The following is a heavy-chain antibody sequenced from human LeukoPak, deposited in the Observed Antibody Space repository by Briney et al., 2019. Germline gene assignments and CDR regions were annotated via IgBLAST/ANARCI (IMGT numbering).Heavy chain of an antibody. V-gene: IGHV3-7*01. CDR3: ARETGYSSSWTDNWFDP. CDR1: GFTSSSYW. J-gene: IGHJ5*02. D-gene: IGHD6-13*01. CDR2: IRQDGSEK. Sequence: PGGSLRLSCAASGFTSSSYWMSWVRQAPGKGLEWVANIRQDGSEKYYVDSVKGRFTISRDNAKNSLYLQMNSLRAEDTAVYYCARETGYSSSWTDNWFDPWGQGTLVTVSS.